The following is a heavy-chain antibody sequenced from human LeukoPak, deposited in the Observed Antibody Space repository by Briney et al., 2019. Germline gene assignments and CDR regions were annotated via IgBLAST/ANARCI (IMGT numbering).Heavy chain of an antibody. J-gene: IGHJ4*02. D-gene: IGHD3-22*01. Sequence: KPGGSLRLSCAASGFTFSDYYMSWIRQAPGKGLEWVSYISSSGSTIYYADSVKGRFTISRDNAKSSLYLQMNSLRAEDTAVYYCARCGIGSYYYDSSGSHNPDYWGQGTLVTVSS. CDR2: ISSSGSTI. V-gene: IGHV3-11*01. CDR3: ARCGIGSYYYDSSGSHNPDY. CDR1: GFTFSDYY.